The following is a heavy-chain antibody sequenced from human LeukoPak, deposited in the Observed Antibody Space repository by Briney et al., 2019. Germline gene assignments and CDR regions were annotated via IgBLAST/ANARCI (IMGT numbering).Heavy chain of an antibody. J-gene: IGHJ4*02. Sequence: GGSLRLSCAVSGFTVSSSYMSWVRQAPEGKGLEWVSVIYSDGSTYYADSVKGRFTISRDNSKNTLYLQMNSLRAEDTALYYCARNEYETLDYWGQGTLVTVSS. CDR1: GFTVSSSY. V-gene: IGHV3-53*01. D-gene: IGHD2/OR15-2a*01. CDR2: IYSDGST. CDR3: ARNEYETLDY.